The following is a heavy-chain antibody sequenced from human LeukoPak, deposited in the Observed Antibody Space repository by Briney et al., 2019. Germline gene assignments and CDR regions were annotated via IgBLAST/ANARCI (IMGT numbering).Heavy chain of an antibody. V-gene: IGHV4-31*03. CDR1: GGSISSGGYY. J-gene: IGHJ3*02. CDR3: ARDLSQDGDYVNAFDI. Sequence: SETLSLTCTVSGGSISSGGYYWSWIRQHPGKGLEWIGYIYYSGSTYYNPSLKSRVTISVDTSKNQFSLKLSSVTAADTAVYYCARDLSQDGDYVNAFDIWGQGTMVTVPS. D-gene: IGHD4-17*01. CDR2: IYYSGST.